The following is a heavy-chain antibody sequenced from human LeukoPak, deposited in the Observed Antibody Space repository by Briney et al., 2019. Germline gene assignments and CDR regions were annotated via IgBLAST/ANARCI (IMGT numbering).Heavy chain of an antibody. CDR2: IYSGGST. V-gene: IGHV3-53*01. CDR1: GFTVSSNY. J-gene: IGHJ4*02. CDR3: ASAIVGATGEYLG. D-gene: IGHD1-26*01. Sequence: PGGSLRLSCAASGFTVSSNYMSWVRQAPGKGLEWVSDIYSGGSTYYADSVKGRFTISRDNSKNTLYLQMNSLRAEDTAVYYCASAIVGATGEYLGWGQGTLVTVSS.